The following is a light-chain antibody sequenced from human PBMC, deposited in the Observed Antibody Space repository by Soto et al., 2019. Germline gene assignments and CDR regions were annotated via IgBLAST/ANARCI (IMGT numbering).Light chain of an antibody. CDR2: DAS. CDR1: QSVSSN. V-gene: IGKV3-15*01. CDR3: QQYNNWPRT. Sequence: EIVMQQSPATMSVSPGESATLSCRASQSVSSNLAWYQQKPGQAPRLLIYDASTRATGIPARFSGSGSGTEFTLTISSLQSEDFAVYYCQQYNNWPRTVGNGTKVDIK. J-gene: IGKJ1*01.